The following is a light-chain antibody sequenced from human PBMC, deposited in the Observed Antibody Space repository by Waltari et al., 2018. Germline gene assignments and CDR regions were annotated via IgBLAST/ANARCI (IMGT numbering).Light chain of an antibody. Sequence: QLTQSPSSLSSSVGDRVTITCRASQSISNDLNWYQQKPGKAPNVLIYAASNLQSGVPSRFSGSGSGTDFTLTISSLQPEDSATYYCQKSSSWTFGQGTKVEIK. CDR2: AAS. CDR3: QKSSSWT. V-gene: IGKV1-39*01. J-gene: IGKJ1*01. CDR1: QSISND.